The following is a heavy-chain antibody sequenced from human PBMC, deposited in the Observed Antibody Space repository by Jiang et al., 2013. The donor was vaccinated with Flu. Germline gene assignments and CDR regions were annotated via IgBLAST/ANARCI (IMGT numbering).Heavy chain of an antibody. J-gene: IGHJ4*02. CDR3: ARHRGYAVHFDY. V-gene: IGHV4-59*08. Sequence: LLKPSETLSLACTVSGGSISGYYWSWIRQPPGKGLEWIGYIYYTGSTNNNPSLTSRVTISVDMSKNQFSLKLSSVTAADTAVYFCARHRGYAVHFDYWGQGTLVTVSS. CDR1: GGSISGYY. D-gene: IGHD5-12*01. CDR2: IYYTGST.